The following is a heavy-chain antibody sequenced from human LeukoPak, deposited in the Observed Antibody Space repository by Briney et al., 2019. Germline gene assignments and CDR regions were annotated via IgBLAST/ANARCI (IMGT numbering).Heavy chain of an antibody. V-gene: IGHV4-59*01. CDR1: GGSIISYF. CDR3: ARGGVTTIAQYDY. CDR2: IFDSGTTNYNPST. Sequence: PSETLSLTCTVSGGSIISYFWSWLRQPPGKGPEWIGYIFDSGTTNYNPSTNYNPSRKSQVTVSLDTSKNHFSLKLSSVTAADTAVYFCARGGVTTIAQYDYWGQGILVTVSS. D-gene: IGHD5-12*01. J-gene: IGHJ4*02.